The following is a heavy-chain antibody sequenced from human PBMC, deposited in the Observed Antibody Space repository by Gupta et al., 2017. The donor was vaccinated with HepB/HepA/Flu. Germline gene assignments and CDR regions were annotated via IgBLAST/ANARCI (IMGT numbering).Heavy chain of an antibody. CDR3: ARRGGEVYGASDS. D-gene: IGHD3-10*01. J-gene: IGHJ4*02. CDR2: MTGAGSHT. CDR1: GFTFAGYV. V-gene: IGHV3-23*01. Sequence: EVQLLESGGGLVQPGESLRLSCATSGFTFAGYVMHWVRQAPGKGLEWVSTMTGAGSHTCYADSVKGRFTISRDNSKSTLFLQMTNLRAEDTAVYYCARRGGEVYGASDSWGQGTLVSVSS.